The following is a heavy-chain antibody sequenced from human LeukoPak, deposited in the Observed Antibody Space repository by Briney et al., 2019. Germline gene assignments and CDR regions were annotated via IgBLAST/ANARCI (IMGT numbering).Heavy chain of an antibody. D-gene: IGHD6-19*01. V-gene: IGHV4-38-2*02. CDR3: AREIVAGLGVSFDI. J-gene: IGHJ3*02. Sequence: PSETLSLTCTVSGYSITTGYYWGWIRQPPGKGLEWIGTIHYSGSTSYNPSLKSRVTISVDMSKNQFSLKLSSVTAADTAVYYCAREIVAGLGVSFDIWGQGTMVTVSS. CDR1: GYSITTGYY. CDR2: IHYSGST.